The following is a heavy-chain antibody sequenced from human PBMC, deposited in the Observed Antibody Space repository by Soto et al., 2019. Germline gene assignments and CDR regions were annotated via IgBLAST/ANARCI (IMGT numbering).Heavy chain of an antibody. J-gene: IGHJ5*02. Sequence: PSETLSLSCAVSGVSISSNNWWSWVRQPPGKGLEWIGEIYHSGSTNYNPSLKSRVTISVDKSKNQFSLKLSSMTAADTAVYYCATLMTYPIFGPYNWFDPWGQGTLVTGSS. CDR3: ATLMTYPIFGPYNWFDP. CDR1: GVSISSNNW. V-gene: IGHV4-4*02. D-gene: IGHD3-3*01. CDR2: IYHSGST.